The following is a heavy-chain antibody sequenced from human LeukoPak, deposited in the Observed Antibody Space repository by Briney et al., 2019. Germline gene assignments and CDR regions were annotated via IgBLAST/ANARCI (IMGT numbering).Heavy chain of an antibody. Sequence: GRSLRLSCAASGFTFSSYAMHWVRQAPGKGLEWVAVISYDGSNKYYADSVKGRFTISRDNSKNTLYLQMNSLRAEDTAVYYCANGGGSRKYYFDYWGQGALVTVSS. D-gene: IGHD3-16*01. V-gene: IGHV3-30-3*01. J-gene: IGHJ4*02. CDR3: ANGGGSRKYYFDY. CDR2: ISYDGSNK. CDR1: GFTFSSYA.